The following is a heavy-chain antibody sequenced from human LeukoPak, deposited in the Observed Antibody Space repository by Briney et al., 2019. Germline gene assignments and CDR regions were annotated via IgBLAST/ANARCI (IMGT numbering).Heavy chain of an antibody. J-gene: IGHJ2*01. D-gene: IGHD3-3*01. Sequence: SETLSLTCAVYGGSFSGYYWSWIRQPPGKGLEWIGEIYHSGSTNYNPSLKSRVTISVDKSKNQFSLKLSSVTAADTAVYYCAREDYDDSGAWYFDLWGRGTLVTVSS. CDR1: GGSFSGYY. V-gene: IGHV4-34*01. CDR2: IYHSGST. CDR3: AREDYDDSGAWYFDL.